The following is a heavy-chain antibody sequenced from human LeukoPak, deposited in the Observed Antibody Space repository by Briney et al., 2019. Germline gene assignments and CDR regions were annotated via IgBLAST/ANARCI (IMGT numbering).Heavy chain of an antibody. J-gene: IGHJ4*02. Sequence: ASVKVSCTASGYTFRSYDINRVRQATGQGLEWMGWMSPDSGNTGYAQNFQGRVTMTSNTSITTAYMELTSLRSEDTAVYYCARGSFRGYCLDTSCYTINYWGQGTLVTVSS. CDR2: MSPDSGNT. CDR3: ARGSFRGYCLDTSCYTINY. CDR1: GYTFRSYD. D-gene: IGHD2-2*02. V-gene: IGHV1-8*01.